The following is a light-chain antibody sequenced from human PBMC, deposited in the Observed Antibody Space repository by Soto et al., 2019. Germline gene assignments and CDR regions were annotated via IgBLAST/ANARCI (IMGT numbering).Light chain of an antibody. Sequence: QSVLTQPASVSGSPGQSITISCTGTSSDVGGYNYVSWYQQHPGKAPKLMIYDVSNRPSGVSNRFSGSKSGNTASLTISGHQAEDEADYYCSSYTSSSTQVLGGGTKVTVL. CDR1: SSDVGGYNY. CDR3: SSYTSSSTQV. CDR2: DVS. V-gene: IGLV2-14*01. J-gene: IGLJ2*01.